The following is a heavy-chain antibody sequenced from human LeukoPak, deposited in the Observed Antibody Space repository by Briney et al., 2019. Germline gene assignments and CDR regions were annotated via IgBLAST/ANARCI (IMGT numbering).Heavy chain of an antibody. J-gene: IGHJ3*02. CDR1: GFTFTDYG. Sequence: PGGPLRLSCAASGFTFTDYGIHWVRQAPGKGLEWVAVISYDGGNKNYADSVKGRFTISRDNSKNTLYLQMDSLRVDDTALYSCTTFNMWGLGTMVTVSS. CDR3: TTFNM. V-gene: IGHV3-30*03. CDR2: ISYDGGNK.